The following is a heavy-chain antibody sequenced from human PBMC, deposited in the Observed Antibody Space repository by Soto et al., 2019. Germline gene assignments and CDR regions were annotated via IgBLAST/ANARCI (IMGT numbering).Heavy chain of an antibody. V-gene: IGHV3-23*01. CDR2: ISTSGDRP. J-gene: IGHJ4*01. CDR3: AFKGTFHSYY. CDR1: GFTFSGYA. Sequence: AVWSLRLSCAGSGFTFSGYAMTWVRQAPGKGLEWVSVISTSGDRPDYADSVKGRFTISRDNSKNMLYLQMNSLRVEDTAIYYCAFKGTFHSYYCGQGTPVTVSA. D-gene: IGHD3-10*01.